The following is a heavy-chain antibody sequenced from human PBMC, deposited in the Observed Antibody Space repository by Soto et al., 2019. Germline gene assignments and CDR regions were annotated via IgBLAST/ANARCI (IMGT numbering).Heavy chain of an antibody. CDR2: IYYSGST. CDR3: ARDNILGILYGGMDV. D-gene: IGHD3-3*01. J-gene: IGHJ6*02. CDR1: GGSISSGDYY. V-gene: IGHV4-30-4*01. Sequence: PSETLSLTCTVSGGSISSGDYYWSWIRQPAGKGLEWIGYIYYSGSTYYNPSLKSRVTISVETSKNQFSLKLSSVTAADTAVYYCARDNILGILYGGMDVWGQGTTVTVSS.